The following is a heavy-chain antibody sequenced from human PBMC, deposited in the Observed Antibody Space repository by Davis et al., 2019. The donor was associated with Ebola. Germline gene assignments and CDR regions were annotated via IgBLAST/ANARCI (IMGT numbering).Heavy chain of an antibody. CDR2: ISGSGGST. CDR1: GFTFSSYA. Sequence: GESPQIPCAASGFTFSSYAMSWVRQAPGKGLEWVSAISGSGGSTYYADSVKGRFTISRDNSKNTLYLQMNSLRAEDTAIYYCAKDKNYDFWSGYPHDAFDIWGQGTMVTVSS. V-gene: IGHV3-23*01. CDR3: AKDKNYDFWSGYPHDAFDI. D-gene: IGHD3-3*01. J-gene: IGHJ3*02.